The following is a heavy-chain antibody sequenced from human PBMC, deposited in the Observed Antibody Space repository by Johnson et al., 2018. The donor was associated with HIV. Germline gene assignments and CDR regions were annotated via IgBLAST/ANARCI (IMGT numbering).Heavy chain of an antibody. CDR3: VKHYAPMVPYDAFDL. CDR1: GFIFSNYG. V-gene: IGHV3-30*18. J-gene: IGHJ3*01. D-gene: IGHD3-10*01. Sequence: QVQLVESGGGVVQPGRSLRLSCAASGFIFSNYGMHWVRQAPGKGLEWVAVVADDGSNTYYSDSLKGRFTISRDNSKNTLYLHMTRLRADDTAVYFCVKHYAPMVPYDAFDLWGQGTRVTVSS. CDR2: VADDGSNT.